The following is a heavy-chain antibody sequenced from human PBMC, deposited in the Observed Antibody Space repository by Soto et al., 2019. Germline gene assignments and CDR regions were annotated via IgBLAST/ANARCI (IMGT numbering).Heavy chain of an antibody. CDR2: IIPIFGTA. Sequence: GASVKVSCKASGGTFSSYAISWVRQAPGQGLEWMGGIIPIFGTANYAQKFQGRVTITADESTSTAYMELSSLRSEDTAVYYCARSGYYDSSGYYPPDSTYYDMDVWGQGTTVTVSS. CDR1: GGTFSSYA. D-gene: IGHD3-22*01. CDR3: ARSGYYDSSGYYPPDSTYYDMDV. J-gene: IGHJ6*02. V-gene: IGHV1-69*13.